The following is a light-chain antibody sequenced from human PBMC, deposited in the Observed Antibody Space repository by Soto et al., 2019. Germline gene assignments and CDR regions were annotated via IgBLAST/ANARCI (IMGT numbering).Light chain of an antibody. J-gene: IGKJ2*03. CDR1: QTISQW. Sequence: DIQMTQSPSTLSASLGDRVTITCRASQTISQWLAWYQQKPGKAPKLLIYDASSLETGVPSRFSGSGSGTVFALAISSLQPDDFATYYCQQYNTWYSFGQGTKLEVK. CDR3: QQYNTWYS. V-gene: IGKV1-5*01. CDR2: DAS.